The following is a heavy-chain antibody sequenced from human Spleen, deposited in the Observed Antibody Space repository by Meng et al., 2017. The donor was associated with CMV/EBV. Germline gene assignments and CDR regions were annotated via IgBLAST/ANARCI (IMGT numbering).Heavy chain of an antibody. J-gene: IGHJ2*01. CDR1: GLIFSNYE. D-gene: IGHD6-19*01. V-gene: IGHV3-48*03. Sequence: GESLKISCAASGLIFSNYEMNWVRQAPGKGLEWVSYISSSGSTIYYADSVKGRFTISRDNAKNSLYLQMNSLRAEDTAVYYCARVQAVAGLDWYFDLWGRGTLVTVSS. CDR3: ARVQAVAGLDWYFDL. CDR2: ISSSGSTI.